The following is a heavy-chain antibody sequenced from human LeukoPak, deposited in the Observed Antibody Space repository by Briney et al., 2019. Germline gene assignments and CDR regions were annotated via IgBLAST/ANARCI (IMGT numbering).Heavy chain of an antibody. Sequence: EASVKVSCKTSGYTFTDYYIHWVRQAPGQGLEWMGWINPNSGEGNSAQKFQGRVTMTGDSSISTAYMELSRVTSDDTAVYYCARDRDYSNTERGFDYWGQGTLVTVSS. CDR2: INPNSGEG. CDR3: ARDRDYSNTERGFDY. V-gene: IGHV1-2*02. CDR1: GYTFTDYY. J-gene: IGHJ4*02. D-gene: IGHD4-11*01.